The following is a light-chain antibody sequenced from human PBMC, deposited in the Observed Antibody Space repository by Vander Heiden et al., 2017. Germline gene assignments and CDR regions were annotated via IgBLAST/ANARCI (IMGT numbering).Light chain of an antibody. CDR3: LLSYNGARV. Sequence: QAVVTQEPSLTVSPGVTVTLTCDSSTGAVTSGHSPSWFQQKPGQAPKALIYDTTNKHSWTPARFSGSLLGGKAALTLSGVQSEDEADYYCLLSYNGARVFGGGTKLTVL. V-gene: IGLV7-46*01. CDR1: TGAVTSGHS. J-gene: IGLJ3*02. CDR2: DTT.